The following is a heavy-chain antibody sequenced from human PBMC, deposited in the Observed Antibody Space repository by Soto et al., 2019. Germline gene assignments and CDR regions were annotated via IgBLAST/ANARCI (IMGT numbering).Heavy chain of an antibody. J-gene: IGHJ6*02. CDR2: IYPGDSDT. Sequence: GEALKISCTGSGYSFTSYWIGWVRQMPVKVLEWIGIIYPGDSDTRYSPSFQGQVTISADKSISTAYLQWSSLKASDTAMYYSARRGYYYDSSGRPHLKYYYYGMDVWGQGTTVTVSS. CDR1: GYSFTSYW. D-gene: IGHD3-22*01. V-gene: IGHV5-51*01. CDR3: ARRGYYYDSSGRPHLKYYYYGMDV.